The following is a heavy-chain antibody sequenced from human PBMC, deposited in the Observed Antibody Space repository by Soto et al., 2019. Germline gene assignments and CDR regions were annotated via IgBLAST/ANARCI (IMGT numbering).Heavy chain of an antibody. J-gene: IGHJ6*02. Sequence: GASVKVSCKASGYTFTNYGISWVRQAPGQGLEWMGWISAYNGNTKYAQKLQGRVTMTTDTSTSTAYMELRSLRSDDTAVYYCARSGYSGYDLRYYYGMDVWGQGTTVTVSS. V-gene: IGHV1-18*01. CDR3: ARSGYSGYDLRYYYGMDV. CDR2: ISAYNGNT. D-gene: IGHD5-12*01. CDR1: GYTFTNYG.